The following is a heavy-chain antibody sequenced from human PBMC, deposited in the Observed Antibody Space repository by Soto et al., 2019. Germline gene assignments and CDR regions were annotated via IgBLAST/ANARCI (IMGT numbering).Heavy chain of an antibody. CDR1: GFTFSSYW. J-gene: IGHJ4*02. Sequence: GGSLRLSCAASGFTFSSYWMHWVRQAPGKGLVWVSRINSDGTSTNYADSVKGRFTISRDNAKNTLYLQMNSLRAEDTAVFYCAGAGDSSGFFDYWGQGTLVTVSS. CDR3: AGAGDSSGFFDY. CDR2: INSDGTST. V-gene: IGHV3-74*01. D-gene: IGHD6-19*01.